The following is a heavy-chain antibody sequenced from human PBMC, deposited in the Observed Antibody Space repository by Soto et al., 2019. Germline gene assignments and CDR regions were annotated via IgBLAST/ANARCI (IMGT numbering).Heavy chain of an antibody. Sequence: QVQLQESGPGLVKPSQTLSLTCTVSGASVNVGDHYWSWIRQYPGRGLEWIGYISYSGNTYYNPSLNVPITLLLDMSKNQFSLKLTSVTAADTAMYYCAREEVAYFGSGSHNWFDPWGQGTLVTVSS. CDR3: AREEVAYFGSGSHNWFDP. J-gene: IGHJ5*02. D-gene: IGHD3-10*01. CDR2: ISYSGNT. V-gene: IGHV4-31*01. CDR1: GASVNVGDHY.